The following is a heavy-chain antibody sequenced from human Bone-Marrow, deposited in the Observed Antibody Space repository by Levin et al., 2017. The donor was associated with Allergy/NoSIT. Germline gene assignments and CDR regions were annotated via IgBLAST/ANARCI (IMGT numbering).Heavy chain of an antibody. V-gene: IGHV4-31*03. Sequence: SQTLSLTCTVSGGTINTGGYFWNWIRQHPVKGLEWIGYIYYSGRTDYNPSLKSRVTISLDTSKSQFSLKLNSVTAADTAVYYCARAPPGYYGLDVWGHGTTVTVS. CDR3: ARAPPGYYGLDV. J-gene: IGHJ6*02. CDR2: IYYSGRT. CDR1: GGTINTGGYF.